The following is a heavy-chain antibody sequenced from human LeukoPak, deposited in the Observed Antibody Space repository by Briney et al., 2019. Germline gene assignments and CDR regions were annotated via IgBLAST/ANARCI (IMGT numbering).Heavy chain of an antibody. CDR1: GFTVSTNH. CDR2: IYNDGNT. CDR3: ARDRGVVTAKAQMDV. V-gene: IGHV3-53*01. D-gene: IGHD2-21*02. J-gene: IGHJ6*03. Sequence: GGSLRLSCAVSGFTVSTNHMSWVRQAPGRGLEWVSVIYNDGNTYYTDSVKGRFTISRDNSKNTVFLQMNSLRVEDTAVYYCARDRGVVTAKAQMDVWGKGTTVTVSS.